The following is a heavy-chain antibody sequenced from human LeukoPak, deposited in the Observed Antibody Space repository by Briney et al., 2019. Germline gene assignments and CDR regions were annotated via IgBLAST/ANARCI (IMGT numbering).Heavy chain of an antibody. Sequence: GRSLRLSCAASGFTFDDYAMHWVRQAPGKGLEWVSGISWNSGSIGYADSVKGRFTISRDNAKNSLYLQMNSLRPEDTALYYCAKGSVLLWFGEPLNYWGQGTLVTVSS. CDR2: ISWNSGSI. CDR1: GFTFDDYA. V-gene: IGHV3-9*01. D-gene: IGHD3-10*01. J-gene: IGHJ4*02. CDR3: AKGSVLLWFGEPLNY.